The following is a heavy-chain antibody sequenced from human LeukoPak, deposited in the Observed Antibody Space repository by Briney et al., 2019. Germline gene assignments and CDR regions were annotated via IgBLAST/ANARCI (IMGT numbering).Heavy chain of an antibody. V-gene: IGHV3-7*01. CDR1: GFTFSSYW. CDR3: ARGVLTGIDYMDV. CDR2: IKEDGSEE. J-gene: IGHJ6*03. Sequence: GGSLRLSCAASGFTFSSYWMIWVRQAPGKGLEWAANIKEDGSEEYYVDSVKGRFTISRDNAKNSLYLQMKTVRAEDTALYYCARGVLTGIDYMDVWGKGTTVTVSS. D-gene: IGHD1-20*01.